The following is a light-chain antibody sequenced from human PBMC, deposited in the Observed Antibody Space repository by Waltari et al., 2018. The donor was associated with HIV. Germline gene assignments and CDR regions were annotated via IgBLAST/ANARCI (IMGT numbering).Light chain of an antibody. CDR3: GESHSTKGRVAYV. V-gene: IGLV4-3*01. CDR2: IKRYGSH. Sequence: LPVLTQPPSASALLRASITLTCTLSSEHRPYTVAWNQQRPGRSPHLLMRIKRYGSHTRGDWIPDRFMGSSSGADRYLTLSNLQSDDEAEYYCGESHSTKGRVAYVFGTGTKVTIV. CDR1: SEHRPYT. J-gene: IGLJ1*01.